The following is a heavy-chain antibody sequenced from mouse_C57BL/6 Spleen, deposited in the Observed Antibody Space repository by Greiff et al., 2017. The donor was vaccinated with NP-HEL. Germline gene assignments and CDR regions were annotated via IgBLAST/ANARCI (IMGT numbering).Heavy chain of an antibody. CDR1: GYTFTSYW. Sequence: VQLQQSGAELVKPGASVKLSCKASGYTFTSYWMQWVKQRPGQGLEWIGEIDPSDSYTNYNQKFKGKATLTADTSSSTAYIQLSSLTSEDSAVYYCANYLYAMDYWGQGTSVTVSS. V-gene: IGHV1-50*01. J-gene: IGHJ4*01. D-gene: IGHD5-5*01. CDR2: IDPSDSYT. CDR3: ANYLYAMDY.